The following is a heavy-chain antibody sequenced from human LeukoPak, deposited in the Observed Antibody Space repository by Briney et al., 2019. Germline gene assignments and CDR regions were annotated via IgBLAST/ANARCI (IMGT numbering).Heavy chain of an antibody. J-gene: IGHJ4*02. D-gene: IGHD5-18*01. V-gene: IGHV4-34*01. CDR3: ARDRIQLWYTGPKFDY. CDR1: GGSFSGYY. CDR2: INHSGST. Sequence: SETLSLTCAVYGGSFSGYYWSWIRQPPGKGLEWIGEINHSGSTNYNPSLKSRVTISVDTSKNQFSLKLSSVTAADTAVYYCARDRIQLWYTGPKFDYWGQGTLVTVPS.